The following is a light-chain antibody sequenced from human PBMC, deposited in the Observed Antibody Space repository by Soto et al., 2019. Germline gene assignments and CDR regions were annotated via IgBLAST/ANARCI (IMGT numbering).Light chain of an antibody. V-gene: IGKV3-20*01. J-gene: IGKJ4*01. CDR1: QSISSSY. Sequence: EIVLTQSPGTLSLSPGKRATLSCRASQSISSSYLAWYQQRPGQAPRLLIYGASSRATGIPDRFSGSGSGTEFTLTISRLEPEDFAVYYCQQYNNWPPLTFGGGTKVDIK. CDR2: GAS. CDR3: QQYNNWPPLT.